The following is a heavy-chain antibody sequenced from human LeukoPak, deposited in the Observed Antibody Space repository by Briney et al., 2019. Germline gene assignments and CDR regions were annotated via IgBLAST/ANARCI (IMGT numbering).Heavy chain of an antibody. CDR1: GYSISSGYY. CDR3: ARERSGYANFDY. J-gene: IGHJ4*02. D-gene: IGHD5-12*01. Sequence: SETLSLTCTVSGYSISSGYYWGWIRQPPGKGLEWIGSIYHSGSTYYNPSLKSRVTISVDTSKNQFSLKLSSVTAADTAVYYCARERSGYANFDYWGQGTLVTVSS. CDR2: IYHSGST. V-gene: IGHV4-38-2*02.